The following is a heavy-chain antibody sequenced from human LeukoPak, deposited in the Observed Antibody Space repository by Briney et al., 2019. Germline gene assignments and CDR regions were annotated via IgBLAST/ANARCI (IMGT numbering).Heavy chain of an antibody. CDR3: ASQYSSGWFHHTHPDY. CDR1: GGSISSGGYY. D-gene: IGHD6-19*01. V-gene: IGHV4-30-2*03. Sequence: SQTLSLTCTVSGGSISSGGYYWSWIRQPPGKGLEWIGSIYYSGSTYYNPSLKSRVTISVDTSKNQFSLKLSSVTAADTAVYYCASQYSSGWFHHTHPDYWGQGTLVAVSS. J-gene: IGHJ4*02. CDR2: IYYSGST.